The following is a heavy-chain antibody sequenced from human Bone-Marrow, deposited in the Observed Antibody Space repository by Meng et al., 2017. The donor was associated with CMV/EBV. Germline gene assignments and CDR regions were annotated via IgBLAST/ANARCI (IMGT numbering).Heavy chain of an antibody. CDR1: GYTFTGYY. J-gene: IGHJ6*02. D-gene: IGHD2-2*01. CDR3: ARDGGCSSTSCFQRHYYYYYGMDV. CDR2: INPNSGGT. V-gene: IGHV1-2*02. Sequence: ASVKVSCKASGYTFTGYYMHWVRQAPGQGLEWMGWINPNSGGTNYAQKFQGRVTMTRDTSISTAYMELSRLRSDDMAVYYCARDGGCSSTSCFQRHYYYYYGMDVWGQGTTVTVSS.